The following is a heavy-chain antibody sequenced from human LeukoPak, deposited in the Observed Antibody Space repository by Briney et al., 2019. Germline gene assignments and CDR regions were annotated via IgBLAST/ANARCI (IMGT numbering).Heavy chain of an antibody. V-gene: IGHV3-15*01. CDR2: IKSKSVGETT. D-gene: IGHD5-12*01. CDR1: GLTFTSAW. Sequence: AGGSLRLSCATSGLTFTSAWLTWVRQAPGKGLEWVGRIKSKSVGETTDYAAPVKGRFTISRDDSENTLYLQMSSLKTEDTAVYYCTTHSGNDLRSWGQGTLVTVSS. J-gene: IGHJ5*02. CDR3: TTHSGNDLRS.